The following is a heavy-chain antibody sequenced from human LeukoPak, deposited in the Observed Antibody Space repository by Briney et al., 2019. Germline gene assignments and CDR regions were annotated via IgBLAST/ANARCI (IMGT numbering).Heavy chain of an antibody. CDR1: GFTFSSYW. D-gene: IGHD3-3*01. J-gene: IGHJ4*02. Sequence: GGSLRLSCAASGFTFSSYWMSWVRQAPGKGLEWVANIKQDGSEKYYVDSVKGRFTISRDNAKNSLYLQMNSLRAEDTAVYYCARDWKIFGVVISLDYWGQGTLVTASS. V-gene: IGHV3-7*01. CDR2: IKQDGSEK. CDR3: ARDWKIFGVVISLDY.